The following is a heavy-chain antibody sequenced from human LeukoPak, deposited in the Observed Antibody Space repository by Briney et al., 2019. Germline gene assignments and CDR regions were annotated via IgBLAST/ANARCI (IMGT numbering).Heavy chain of an antibody. D-gene: IGHD6-19*01. Sequence: SVTVSCKASGGTFSIYAISWVRQAPGQGLEWMGGIIPIFGTANYAQKFQGRVTITADESTSTAYMELSSLRSEDTAVYYCARVSAVAGGYGMDVWGQGTTVTVSS. CDR3: ARVSAVAGGYGMDV. J-gene: IGHJ6*02. CDR2: IIPIFGTA. V-gene: IGHV1-69*13. CDR1: GGTFSIYA.